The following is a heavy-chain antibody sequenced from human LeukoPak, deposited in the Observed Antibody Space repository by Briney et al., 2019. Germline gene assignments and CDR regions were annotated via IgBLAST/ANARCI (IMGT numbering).Heavy chain of an antibody. CDR3: VTSVVGATNAFDV. D-gene: IGHD1-26*01. CDR1: EFTVSKNY. Sequence: PGGSLRLSCAPSEFTVSKNYMNWVRQAPGKGLEWVSVIYSGGTTYCADSVKGRFTISRDISKNILYLQMNSLRAEDTAVYYCVTSVVGATNAFDVWGRGTMVTVSS. J-gene: IGHJ3*01. CDR2: IYSGGTT. V-gene: IGHV3-53*01.